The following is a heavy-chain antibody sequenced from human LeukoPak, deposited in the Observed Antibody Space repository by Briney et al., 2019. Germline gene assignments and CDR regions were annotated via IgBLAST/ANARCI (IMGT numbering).Heavy chain of an antibody. CDR1: GFTFSNAW. J-gene: IGHJ4*02. CDR3: TTLNSLYRDMVRGVMVL. D-gene: IGHD3-10*01. Sequence: GGSLRLSCAASGFTFSNAWMNWVRQAPGKGLEWVGRIKSKTDGGTTGYAAPVKGRFTISRDDSKNTLYLQMNSLKTEDTAVYYCTTLNSLYRDMVRGVMVLWGQGTLVTVSS. V-gene: IGHV3-15*07. CDR2: IKSKTDGGTT.